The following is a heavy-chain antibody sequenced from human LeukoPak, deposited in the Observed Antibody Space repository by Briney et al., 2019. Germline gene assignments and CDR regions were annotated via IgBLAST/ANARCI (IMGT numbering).Heavy chain of an antibody. V-gene: IGHV4-34*01. Sequence: PSETLSLTCAVYGGSFSGYYWSWIRQPPGKGLEWIGEINHSGSTNYNPSLKSRVTISVDTSKNQFSLKLSSVTAADTAVYYCARERLLWFGERGIDYWGQGTLVTVSS. J-gene: IGHJ4*02. D-gene: IGHD3-10*01. CDR3: ARERLLWFGERGIDY. CDR1: GGSFSGYY. CDR2: INHSGST.